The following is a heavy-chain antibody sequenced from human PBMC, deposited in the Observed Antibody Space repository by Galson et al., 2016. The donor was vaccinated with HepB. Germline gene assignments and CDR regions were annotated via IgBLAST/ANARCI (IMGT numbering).Heavy chain of an antibody. Sequence: SLRLSCAASGFSFSLYAMHWVRQAPGKGLEWVSIISYHGTNKYYADSVKGRFTISRDNSKNTLYLQMNSLRAEDTALYYCAKDHGYFGSGSHHYWGQGTLVTVSS. CDR3: AKDHGYFGSGSHHY. J-gene: IGHJ4*02. CDR2: ISYHGTNK. V-gene: IGHV3-30-3*01. CDR1: GFSFSLYA. D-gene: IGHD3-10*01.